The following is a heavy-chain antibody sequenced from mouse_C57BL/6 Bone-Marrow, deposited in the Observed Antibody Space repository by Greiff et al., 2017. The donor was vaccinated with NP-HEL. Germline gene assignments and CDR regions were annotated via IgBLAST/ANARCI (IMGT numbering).Heavy chain of an antibody. CDR2: IYPGDGDT. CDR1: GYAFSSYW. D-gene: IGHD1-1*01. V-gene: IGHV1-80*01. CDR3: ASGDYGSSQFGYAMDY. J-gene: IGHJ4*01. Sequence: QVQLQESGAELVKPGASVKISCKASGYAFSSYWMNWVKERPGKGLEWIGQIYPGDGDTKYNGKFKGKATLTADKSYSTAYMQVSSLTSEVSAVYFCASGDYGSSQFGYAMDYWGQGTSVTVSS.